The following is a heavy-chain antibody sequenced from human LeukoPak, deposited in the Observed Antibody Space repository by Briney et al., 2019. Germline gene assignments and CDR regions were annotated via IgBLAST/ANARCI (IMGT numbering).Heavy chain of an antibody. V-gene: IGHV4-4*02. CDR1: SGSLNNKW. CDR3: ARGDWWSFEL. J-gene: IGHJ4*02. CDR2: SDHRGNT. D-gene: IGHD2-8*02. Sequence: SETLSLTCTVSSGSLNNKWWTWVRQPPGKGLEWFGESDHRGNTKYIPSLKSRVTISIDRSKNQFSLKMTSVTAEDTAIYYCARGDWWSFELWGQGTLVTVSS.